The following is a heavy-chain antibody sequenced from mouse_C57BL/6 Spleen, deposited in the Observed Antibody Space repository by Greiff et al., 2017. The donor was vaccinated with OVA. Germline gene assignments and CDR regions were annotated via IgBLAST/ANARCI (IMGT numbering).Heavy chain of an antibody. CDR3: ARDGSSSLDY. Sequence: QVQLKQPGAELVKPGASVKMSCKASGYTFTSYWITWVKQRPGQGLEWIGDIYPGSGSTNYNEKFKSKATLPVDTSSSPAYMQLSSLTAEDSAVYYCARDGSSSLDYWGQGTTLTVSS. J-gene: IGHJ2*01. D-gene: IGHD1-1*01. CDR1: GYTFTSYW. CDR2: IYPGSGST. V-gene: IGHV1-55*01.